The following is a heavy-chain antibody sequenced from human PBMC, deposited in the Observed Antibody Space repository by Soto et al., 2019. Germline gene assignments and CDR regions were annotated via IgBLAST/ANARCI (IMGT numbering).Heavy chain of an antibody. D-gene: IGHD6-19*01. CDR1: GDSISGYY. CDR2: IYHTGST. Sequence: PSETLSLTCTVSGDSISGYYWSWIRQSPGKGLEWIGYIYHTGSTKYNPSLKSRVTMSVDTSKNQFSLNLTSVTAADTAVYYCARGGGWDTFDYWGQGTLVTGS. J-gene: IGHJ4*02. V-gene: IGHV4-59*08. CDR3: ARGGGWDTFDY.